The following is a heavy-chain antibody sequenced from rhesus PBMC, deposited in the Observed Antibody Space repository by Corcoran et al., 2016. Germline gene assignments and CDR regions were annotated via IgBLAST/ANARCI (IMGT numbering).Heavy chain of an antibody. D-gene: IGHD5-12*01. V-gene: IGHV5-2*01. CDR2: IDPSDSDT. CDR1: GYSFPSYW. CDR3: ASQYSYSTLDY. J-gene: IGHJ4*01. Sequence: EVQLVQSGAEVTRPGESLKLSCKTSGYSFPSYWIRWVRQMPGKGLEWMGAIDPSDSDTRYSPSYQGQVTISADNAISTAYLQWSSLKASDSATYYCASQYSYSTLDYWGQGVLVTVSS.